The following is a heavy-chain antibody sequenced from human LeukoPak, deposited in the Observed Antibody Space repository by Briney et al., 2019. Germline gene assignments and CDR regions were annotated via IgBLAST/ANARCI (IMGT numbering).Heavy chain of an antibody. V-gene: IGHV1-69*06. CDR2: NLPNCGTA. Sequence: SVKVLCKASGDTFSSYAISWVRQAPGQGREWMGGNLPNCGTANYAQKLQGRVTSTADKSTSTAYMELSRLSSEETAVYYCEGVDTAMVIDYWGRGTWVTVSS. D-gene: IGHD5-18*01. CDR3: EGVDTAMVIDY. CDR1: GDTFSSYA. J-gene: IGHJ4*02.